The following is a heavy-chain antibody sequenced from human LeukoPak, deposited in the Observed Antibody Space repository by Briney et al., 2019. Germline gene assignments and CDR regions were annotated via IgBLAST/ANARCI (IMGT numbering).Heavy chain of an antibody. V-gene: IGHV1-2*02. CDR3: AREGGIARLTADY. J-gene: IGHJ4*02. D-gene: IGHD1-26*01. CDR1: GYTFTGYY. Sequence: ALVKVSCKASGYTFTGYYMHWVRQAPGQGLEWMEWINPNSGGTNYAQKFQGRVTMTRDTSISTAYMELSRLRSDDTAVYYCAREGGIARLTADYWGQGTLVTVSS. CDR2: INPNSGGT.